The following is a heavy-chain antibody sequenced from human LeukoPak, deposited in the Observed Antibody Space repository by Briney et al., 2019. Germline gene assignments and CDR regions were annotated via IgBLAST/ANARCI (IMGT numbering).Heavy chain of an antibody. CDR3: ARDRYSSSWYGGPKRYYYYMDV. CDR2: ISSSGSTM. Sequence: PGGSLRLSCAASGFTFSDYYMSWIRQAPGKGLEWVSYISSSGSTMYYADSVKGRFTISRDNAKNSLYLQMNSLRAEDTAVYYCARDRYSSSWYGGPKRYYYYMDVWGKGTTVTVSS. CDR1: GFTFSDYY. V-gene: IGHV3-11*01. J-gene: IGHJ6*03. D-gene: IGHD6-13*01.